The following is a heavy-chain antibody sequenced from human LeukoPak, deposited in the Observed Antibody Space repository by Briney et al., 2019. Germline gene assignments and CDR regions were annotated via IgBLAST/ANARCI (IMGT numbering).Heavy chain of an antibody. D-gene: IGHD2-2*01. CDR1: GGSFSGYY. J-gene: IGHJ5*02. CDR3: ARNQLPANWFDP. V-gene: IGHV4-34*01. CDR2: INHSGST. Sequence: SETLSLTCAVYGGSFSGYYWSWIRQPPRKGLEWIGEINHSGSTNYNPSLKSRVTISVDTSKNQFSLKLSSVTAADTAVYYCARNQLPANWFDPWGQGTLVTVSS.